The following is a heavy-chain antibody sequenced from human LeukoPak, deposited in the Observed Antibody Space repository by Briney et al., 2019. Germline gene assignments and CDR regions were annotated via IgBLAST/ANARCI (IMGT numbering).Heavy chain of an antibody. CDR2: INPSGGST. Sequence: ASVKVSRKASGYTFTSYYMNWVRQAPGQGLEWMGIINPSGGSTSYAQKFQGRVTMTRDTSTSTVYMELSSLRSEDTAVYYCARARGTYSYAFDIWGQGTMVTVSS. CDR1: GYTFTSYY. CDR3: ARARGTYSYAFDI. V-gene: IGHV1-46*01. D-gene: IGHD2-21*01. J-gene: IGHJ3*02.